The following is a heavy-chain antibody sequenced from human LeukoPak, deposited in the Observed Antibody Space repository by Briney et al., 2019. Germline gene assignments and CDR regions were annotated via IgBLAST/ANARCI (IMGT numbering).Heavy chain of an antibody. J-gene: IGHJ3*02. CDR2: ISSSGSTI. Sequence: GRSLRLSCAASGFTFSSYAMHWVRQAPGKGLEWVSYISSSGSTIYYADSVKGRFTISRDNAKNSLYLQMNSLRAEDTAVYYCARDPDLLGPVSDAYCGGDCYRDAFDIWGQGTMVTVSS. V-gene: IGHV3-48*04. D-gene: IGHD2-21*01. CDR3: ARDPDLLGPVSDAYCGGDCYRDAFDI. CDR1: GFTFSSYA.